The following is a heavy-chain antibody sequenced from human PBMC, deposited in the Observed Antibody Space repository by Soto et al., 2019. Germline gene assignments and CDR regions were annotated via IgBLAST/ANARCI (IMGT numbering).Heavy chain of an antibody. CDR2: ISYDGSNK. V-gene: IGHV3-30*18. J-gene: IGHJ6*02. CDR1: GFTFSSYG. Sequence: GGSLRLSCAASGFTFSSYGMHRVRQAPGKGLEWVAVISYDGSNKYYADSVKGRFTISRDNSKNTLYLQMNSLRAEDTAVYYCAKGYSSGWYATFYVPMDVWGQGTTVTSP. CDR3: AKGYSSGWYATFYVPMDV. D-gene: IGHD6-19*01.